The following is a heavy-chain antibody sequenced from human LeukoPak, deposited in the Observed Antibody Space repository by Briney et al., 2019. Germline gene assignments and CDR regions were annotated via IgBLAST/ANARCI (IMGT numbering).Heavy chain of an antibody. Sequence: GSLRLSCAASGFTVSSNYWTWIRQPPGKGLEWIGYIYYSGITNYNPSLKSRVTISVDTSKNQFSLKLSSVTAADTAVYYCARDMVGVSWGYNWFDLWGQGTLVTVSS. D-gene: IGHD1-26*01. CDR1: GFTVSSNY. CDR2: IYYSGIT. J-gene: IGHJ5*02. V-gene: IGHV4-59*02. CDR3: ARDMVGVSWGYNWFDL.